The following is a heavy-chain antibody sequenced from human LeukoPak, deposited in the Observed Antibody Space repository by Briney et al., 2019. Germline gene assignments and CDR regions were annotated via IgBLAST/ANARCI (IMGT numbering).Heavy chain of an antibody. CDR3: ARDQRDYVGGDWFDP. Sequence: SETLSLTCTVSGGSISSYYWSWIRQPAGKGLEWIGRIYTSGSTNYNPSLKSRVTISVDTSKNQFSLKLSSVTVADTAVYYCARDQRDYVGGDWFDPWGQGTLVTVSS. CDR2: IYTSGST. J-gene: IGHJ5*02. V-gene: IGHV4-4*07. D-gene: IGHD4-17*01. CDR1: GGSISSYY.